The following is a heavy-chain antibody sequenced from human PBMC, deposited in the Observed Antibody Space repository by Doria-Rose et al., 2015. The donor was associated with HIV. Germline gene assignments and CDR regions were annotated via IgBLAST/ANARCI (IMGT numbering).Heavy chain of an antibody. CDR1: GGTSRTLP. CDR2: ITPIFATA. CDR3: ARAGLTEEPDAFDI. J-gene: IGHJ3*02. Sequence: DVNTPGSSVKVSCTASGGTSRTLPINWVRQAPGQGLEWMGRITPIFATANYAQKFQGRVTITADESTSTVYMELSSLRSEDTAVYYCARAGLTEEPDAFDIGGQGKMVTGS. D-gene: IGHD7-27*01. V-gene: IGHV1-69*15.